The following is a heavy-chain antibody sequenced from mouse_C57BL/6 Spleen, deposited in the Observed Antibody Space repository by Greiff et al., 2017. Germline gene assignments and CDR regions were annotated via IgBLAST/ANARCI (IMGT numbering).Heavy chain of an antibody. CDR2: IYPGDGDT. Sequence: QVQLQQSGAELVKPGASVKISCKASGYAFSSYWMNWVKQRPGKGLAWIGQIYPGDGDTNYNGKFKGKATLTADNSSSTAYMQLSSLTSEDSAVYFCASWDDGYLYAMDYWGQGTSVTVSS. J-gene: IGHJ4*01. CDR3: ASWDDGYLYAMDY. D-gene: IGHD2-3*01. CDR1: GYAFSSYW. V-gene: IGHV1-80*01.